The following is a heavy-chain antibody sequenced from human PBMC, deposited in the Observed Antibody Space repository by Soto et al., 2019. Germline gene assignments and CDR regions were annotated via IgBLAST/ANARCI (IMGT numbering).Heavy chain of an antibody. D-gene: IGHD4-17*01. J-gene: IGHJ4*02. CDR1: GYSFTSHY. Sequence: ASVKVSCKDIGYSFTSHYMHWVRQAPGQGLEWMGTIYPGGVNIGYAQKFKGRVTMTKDTSTSTVYMELNSLTSEDTAVYYCARGRGPATATTAYYFDFWGQGTPVTVSS. CDR2: IYPGGVNI. V-gene: IGHV1-46*01. CDR3: ARGRGPATATTAYYFDF.